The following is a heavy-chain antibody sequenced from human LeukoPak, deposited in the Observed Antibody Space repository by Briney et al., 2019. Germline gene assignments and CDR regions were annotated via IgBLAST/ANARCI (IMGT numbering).Heavy chain of an antibody. D-gene: IGHD5-18*01. CDR2: INHSGST. V-gene: IGHV4-34*01. Sequence: PSETLSLTCAVYGGSFSGYYWSWIRQPPGKGLEWIGEINHSGSTNYNPSLKSRVTISVDTSKNQFSLKLSSVTAADTAVYYCARTRRIQLWLWDWLDPWGQGTLVTVSS. J-gene: IGHJ5*02. CDR3: ARTRRIQLWLWDWLDP. CDR1: GGSFSGYY.